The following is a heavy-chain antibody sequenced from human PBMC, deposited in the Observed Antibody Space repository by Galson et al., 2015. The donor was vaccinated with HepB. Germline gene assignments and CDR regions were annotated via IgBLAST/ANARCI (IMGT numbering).Heavy chain of an antibody. V-gene: IGHV3-74*01. Sequence: SLRLSCAASGFTFSSYWMHWVRQVPGKGLVWVSRFNSDGSSTTYADSVKGRFTISRDSAKKPMYLQMNSLRAEDTAVYYCASSSLVTAYYYGMDVWGQGTTVIVSS. J-gene: IGHJ6*02. CDR3: ASSSLVTAYYYGMDV. CDR1: GFTFSSYW. CDR2: FNSDGSST. D-gene: IGHD2-21*02.